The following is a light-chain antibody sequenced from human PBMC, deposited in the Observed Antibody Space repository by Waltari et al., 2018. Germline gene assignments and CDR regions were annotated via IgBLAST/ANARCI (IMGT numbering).Light chain of an antibody. Sequence: EIVLTQSPGTLSLSPGERATLSCRASQSVGRSLAWYQQKPGLPPRLLIYDTSSRATGTPGRFSGSGSGTDFSLAISRLEPEDFAVYFCQHYVNLPVTFGQGTKVEI. J-gene: IGKJ1*01. CDR2: DTS. CDR3: QHYVNLPVT. CDR1: QSVGRS. V-gene: IGKV3-20*01.